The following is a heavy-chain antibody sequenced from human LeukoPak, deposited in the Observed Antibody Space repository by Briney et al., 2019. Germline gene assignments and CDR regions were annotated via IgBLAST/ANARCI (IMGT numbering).Heavy chain of an antibody. D-gene: IGHD3-9*01. V-gene: IGHV4-34*01. CDR3: AGGIRYFDWLLARTFDY. CDR2: INHSGST. CDR1: GGSFSGYY. J-gene: IGHJ4*02. Sequence: SETLSLTCAVYGGSFSGYYWSWIRQPPGKGLEWIGEINHSGSTNYNPSLESRVTISVDTSKNQFSLKLSSVTAADTAVYYCAGGIRYFDWLLARTFDYWGQGTLVTVSS.